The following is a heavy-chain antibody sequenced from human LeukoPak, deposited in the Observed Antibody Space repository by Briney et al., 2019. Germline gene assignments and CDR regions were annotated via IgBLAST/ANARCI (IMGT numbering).Heavy chain of an antibody. CDR3: AELGITMIGGV. J-gene: IGHJ6*04. V-gene: IGHV3-7*01. CDR2: IKQDGSEN. D-gene: IGHD3-10*02. CDR1: GFTFSSYA. Sequence: PGGSLRLSCAASGFTFSSYAMSWVRQAPGKGLEWVANIKQDGSENYYLDSVKGRFTISRDNAKNSLYLQMNSLRAEDTAVYYCAELGITMIGGVWGKGTTVTISS.